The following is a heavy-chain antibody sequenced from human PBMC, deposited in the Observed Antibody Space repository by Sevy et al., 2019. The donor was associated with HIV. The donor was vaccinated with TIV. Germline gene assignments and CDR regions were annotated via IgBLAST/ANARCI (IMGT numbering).Heavy chain of an antibody. CDR1: GYTFTGYY. CDR2: INPNSGGT. J-gene: IGHJ4*02. V-gene: IGHV1-2*02. CDR3: AKGTAMVDWPFDY. Sequence: ASVKVSCKASGYTFTGYYMHWVRQAPGQGLEWMGWINPNSGGTNYAQKFQGRVTMTRDTSISTAYMELSRLRSDDTAGYYCAKGTAMVDWPFDYWGQGTLVTVSS. D-gene: IGHD5-18*01.